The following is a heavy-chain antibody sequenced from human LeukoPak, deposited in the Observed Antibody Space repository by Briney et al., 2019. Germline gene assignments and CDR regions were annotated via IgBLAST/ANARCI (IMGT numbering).Heavy chain of an antibody. J-gene: IGHJ4*02. V-gene: IGHV3-74*01. CDR2: INSDGSST. CDR3: ARSTGGGSSSY. Sequence: GGSLRLSCAASGFTFSSYWMQWVRQVPGKGLLWVSRINSDGSSTSYADSVKGRFTISRDNAKNTVYLQMNSLRVGDTAVYYCARSTGGGSSSYWGQGTLVTVSS. D-gene: IGHD6-13*01. CDR1: GFTFSSYW.